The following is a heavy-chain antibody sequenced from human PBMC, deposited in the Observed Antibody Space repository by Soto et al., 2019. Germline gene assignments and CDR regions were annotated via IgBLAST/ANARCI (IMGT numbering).Heavy chain of an antibody. J-gene: IGHJ4*02. CDR3: ATQDFRGSTGTT. Sequence: GGSLRLSWAASGFTFSSYAMGWVRQTPGKGLEWVSVISGGGDLTFYANSVKGRFTISRDNSKNTLYLQINGLRAEDTAVYFCATQDFRGSTGTTWGQGTLVTVSS. V-gene: IGHV3-23*01. CDR1: GFTFSSYA. D-gene: IGHD1-1*01. CDR2: ISGGGDLT.